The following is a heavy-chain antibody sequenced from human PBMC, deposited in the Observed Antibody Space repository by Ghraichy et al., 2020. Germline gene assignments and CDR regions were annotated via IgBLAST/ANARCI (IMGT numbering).Heavy chain of an antibody. CDR1: VGSFSGYY. CDR2: INPTGIT. J-gene: IGHJ3*01. Sequence: ESLNISCAVYVGSFSGYYWSWIRQPPGRGLEWIGEINPTGITNNSPSLKSRLTMLVDTSKNQFSLKLKSVTAADTAMYYCARRRELWSVAEGDAFDLWGRGTMVTVSS. D-gene: IGHD5-18*01. V-gene: IGHV4-34*01. CDR3: ARRRELWSVAEGDAFDL.